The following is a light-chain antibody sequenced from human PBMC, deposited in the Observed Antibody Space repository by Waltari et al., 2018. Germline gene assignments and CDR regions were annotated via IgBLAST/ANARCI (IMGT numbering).Light chain of an antibody. Sequence: IQMTQSPSTLSASVGDSITITCRASQSISSWLAWYQHKPGKAPKLLIYQASSLDTGVPSRFSGSGSGTEFTLTISSLQPDDFATYYCQQFNSYPWTFGQGTKVEIK. J-gene: IGKJ1*01. CDR2: QAS. CDR3: QQFNSYPWT. CDR1: QSISSW. V-gene: IGKV1-5*03.